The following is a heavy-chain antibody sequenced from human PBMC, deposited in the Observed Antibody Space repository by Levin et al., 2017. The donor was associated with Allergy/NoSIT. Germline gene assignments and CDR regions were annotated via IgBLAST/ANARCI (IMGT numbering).Heavy chain of an antibody. Sequence: GESLKISCAASGFTFSSYSMNWVRQAPGKGLEWVSYISSSSSTIYYADSVKGRFTISRDNAKNSLYLQMNSLRAEDTAVYYCARGGDSSGYYYGLSYYWGQGTLVTVSS. CDR2: ISSSSSTI. CDR1: GFTFSSYS. J-gene: IGHJ4*02. V-gene: IGHV3-48*01. D-gene: IGHD3-22*01. CDR3: ARGGDSSGYYYGLSYY.